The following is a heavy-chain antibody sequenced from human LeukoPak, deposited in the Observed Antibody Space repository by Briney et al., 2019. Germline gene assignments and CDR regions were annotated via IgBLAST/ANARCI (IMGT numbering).Heavy chain of an antibody. Sequence: PGGSLRLSCAASGLTFSSYAMSWVRQAPGKGLEWVSAISGSGGSTYYADSVKGRFTISRDNSKNTLYLQMNSLRAEDTAVYYCAKTAGVIVVVSYYYMDVWGKGTTVTVSS. D-gene: IGHD3-22*01. J-gene: IGHJ6*03. CDR2: ISGSGGST. V-gene: IGHV3-23*01. CDR1: GLTFSSYA. CDR3: AKTAGVIVVVSYYYMDV.